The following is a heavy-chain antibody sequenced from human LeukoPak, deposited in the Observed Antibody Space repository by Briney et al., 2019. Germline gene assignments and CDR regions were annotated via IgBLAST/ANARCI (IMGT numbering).Heavy chain of an antibody. CDR3: ARDRSYYYDSSGSFLDY. Sequence: GGSLRLSCAASGFTSSSYSMNWVRQAPGKGLEWVSSISSSSSYIYYADSVKGRFTISRDNAKNSLYLQMNSLRAEDTAVYYCARDRSYYYDSSGSFLDYWGQGTLVTVSS. V-gene: IGHV3-21*01. D-gene: IGHD3-22*01. CDR2: ISSSSSYI. CDR1: GFTSSSYS. J-gene: IGHJ4*02.